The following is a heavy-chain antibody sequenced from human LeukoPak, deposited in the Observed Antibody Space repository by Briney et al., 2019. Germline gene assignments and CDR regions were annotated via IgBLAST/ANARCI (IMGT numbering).Heavy chain of an antibody. Sequence: SETLSLTCTVSGGSISSYYWSWIRQPPGKGLEWIGYIYYSGSTNYNPSLKGRVTISVDTSKNQFSLKLSSVTAADTAVYYCARTGRHTVTTVWFDPWGQGTLVTVSS. CDR3: ARTGRHTVTTVWFDP. CDR1: GGSISSYY. CDR2: IYYSGST. V-gene: IGHV4-59*01. J-gene: IGHJ5*02. D-gene: IGHD4-17*01.